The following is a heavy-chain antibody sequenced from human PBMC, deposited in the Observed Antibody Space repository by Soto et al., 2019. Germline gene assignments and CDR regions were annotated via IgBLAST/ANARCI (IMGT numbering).Heavy chain of an antibody. Sequence: EVQLVESGGGLVQPGGSLELSCAASGFTFSASAMHWVRQASGKGLEWVGRIRSNGRTAYAASMQGRFTISRDDSKKTAYLQLKGLKTDDTPVYYCARLVCSGGSCYPYYFEHGAQGALVTVSA. D-gene: IGHD2-15*01. CDR1: GFTFSASA. V-gene: IGHV3-73*02. J-gene: IGHJ4*02. CDR3: ARLVCSGGSCYPYYFEH. CDR2: IRSNGRT.